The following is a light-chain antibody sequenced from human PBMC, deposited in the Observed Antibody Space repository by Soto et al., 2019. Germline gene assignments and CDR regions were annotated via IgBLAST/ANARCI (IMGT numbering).Light chain of an antibody. CDR1: QSISSY. CDR3: QQSYSRPRT. J-gene: IGKJ4*01. Sequence: DIQMTQSPSSLSASVGDRVTITCRASQSISSYLNWYQQKPGKAPKLLIYAASSLQSGVPSRFSGSGSGTDFTVTISSLQPEDFATYYCQQSYSRPRTFGGATKVDI. V-gene: IGKV1-39*01. CDR2: AAS.